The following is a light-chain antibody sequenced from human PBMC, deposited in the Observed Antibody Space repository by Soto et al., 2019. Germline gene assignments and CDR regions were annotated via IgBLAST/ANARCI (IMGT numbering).Light chain of an antibody. CDR1: QSISSW. Sequence: DIQMTQSPSTLSASIGDRVTITCRASQSISSWLAWYQQKPGEAPKLLIYKASSLESGVPSRFSGSGSETEFILTIGSLQPDDFATDYCQQYDSYSWTFGQGTKVEIK. V-gene: IGKV1-5*03. CDR2: KAS. CDR3: QQYDSYSWT. J-gene: IGKJ1*01.